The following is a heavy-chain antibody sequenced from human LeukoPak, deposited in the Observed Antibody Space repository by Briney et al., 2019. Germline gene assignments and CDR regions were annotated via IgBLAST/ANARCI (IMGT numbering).Heavy chain of an antibody. D-gene: IGHD2-15*01. CDR2: IYPGDSDT. CDR1: GYSFTSYW. V-gene: IGHV5-51*01. J-gene: IGHJ4*02. CDR3: ARQSGYCSGSSCYYGSFVDY. Sequence: GESLKISCKGSGYSFTSYWIGWVRQMPGKGLEWMGIIYPGDSDTRKSPSFQGQVTISADKSISTAYLQWSSLKASDSAMYYCARQSGYCSGSSCYYGSFVDYWGQGTLVTVSS.